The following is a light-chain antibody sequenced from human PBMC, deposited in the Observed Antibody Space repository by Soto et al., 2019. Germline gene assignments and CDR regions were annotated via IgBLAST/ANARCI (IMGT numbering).Light chain of an antibody. J-gene: IGKJ3*01. CDR2: GSS. V-gene: IGKV3-20*01. CDR1: QSVSSNY. Sequence: EIVLTQSPGTLSLSPGERATLSCRASQSVSSNYLAWYQQKAGQAPRLLIYGSSSRATGIPDRFSGSGSGTDFTLAISRVEPEDFAVYFCQQYGSSPGLFTFGPGSKVDFK. CDR3: QQYGSSPGLFT.